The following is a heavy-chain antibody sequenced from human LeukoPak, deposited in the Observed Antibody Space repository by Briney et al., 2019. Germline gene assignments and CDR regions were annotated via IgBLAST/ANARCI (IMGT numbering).Heavy chain of an antibody. Sequence: PSETLSLTCTVSGGSISSSSYSWGWIRQPPGKGLEWIGSIYYSGSTYYNPSLKSRVTISVDTSKNQFSLKLSSVTAADTAVYYCARWPDIVVVVAAYDYYYYGMDVWGQGTTVTVSS. CDR3: ARWPDIVVVVAAYDYYYYGMDV. CDR1: GGSISSSSYS. J-gene: IGHJ6*02. CDR2: IYYSGST. D-gene: IGHD2-15*01. V-gene: IGHV4-39*01.